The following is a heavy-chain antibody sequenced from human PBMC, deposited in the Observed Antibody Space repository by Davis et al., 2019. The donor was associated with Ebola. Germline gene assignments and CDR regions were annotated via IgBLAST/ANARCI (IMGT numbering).Heavy chain of an antibody. Sequence: PSETLSLTCAASGFMFSTYAMSWVRQVPGKGLECVSGISGRGGLTDYADSVKGRFTVSRDNSKNTLFLQMNSLRPEDTAVYYCAKDPLGHTGENDYWGQGTLVTVSS. CDR1: GFMFSTYA. CDR2: ISGRGGLT. CDR3: AKDPLGHTGENDY. V-gene: IGHV3-23*01. J-gene: IGHJ4*02. D-gene: IGHD2-8*02.